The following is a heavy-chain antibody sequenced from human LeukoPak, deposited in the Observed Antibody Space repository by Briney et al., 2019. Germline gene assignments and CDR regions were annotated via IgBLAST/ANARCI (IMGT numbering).Heavy chain of an antibody. J-gene: IGHJ3*02. CDR3: ARRPDFAALDI. CDR1: GYTFTRNG. V-gene: IGHV1-3*01. CDR2: INGGNGNT. D-gene: IGHD2-21*02. Sequence: ASVKVSCKAVGYTFTRNGVHWVRQAPGQRLEWMGWINGGNGNTKYSQNFQGRVTFTRDTSASTAYMELSSLRSEDTAVYYCARRPDFAALDIWGQGTMVTVSS.